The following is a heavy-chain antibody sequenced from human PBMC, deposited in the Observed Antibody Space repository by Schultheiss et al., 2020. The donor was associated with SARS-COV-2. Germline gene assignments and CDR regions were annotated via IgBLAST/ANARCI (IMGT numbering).Heavy chain of an antibody. Sequence: SETLSLTCTVSGGSISSTSYYWVWIRQPPGQGLEWIATINYSGNTFYNPSLQSRVTISVDTSQNQFSLNLNSVTAADTAVYYCARRGYSSGWSHTLDHWGQGTLVTVSS. CDR2: INYSGNT. CDR1: GGSISSTSYY. CDR3: ARRGYSSGWSHTLDH. V-gene: IGHV4-39*01. D-gene: IGHD6-19*01. J-gene: IGHJ4*02.